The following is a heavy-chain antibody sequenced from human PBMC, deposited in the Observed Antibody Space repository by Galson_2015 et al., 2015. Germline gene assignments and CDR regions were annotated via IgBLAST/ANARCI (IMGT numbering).Heavy chain of an antibody. CDR3: ARGRYVGDYFYYYYMDV. D-gene: IGHD2-21*02. CDR2: IIPIFGTA. J-gene: IGHJ6*03. CDR1: GGTFSSYA. Sequence: SVKVSCKASGGTFSSYAISWVRQAPGQGLEWMGGIIPIFGTANYAQKFQGRVTITADESTSTAYMELSSLRSEDTAVYYCARGRYVGDYFYYYYMDVWGKGTTVTVSS. V-gene: IGHV1-69*13.